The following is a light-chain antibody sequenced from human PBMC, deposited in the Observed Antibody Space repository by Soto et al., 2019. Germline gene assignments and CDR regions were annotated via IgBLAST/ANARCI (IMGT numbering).Light chain of an antibody. Sequence: DIVMTQAPDSLAVSLGEGATINCKSSQSVLYSSDNKNFLAWYQQKPGQPPKLLIYWASTRESGVPDRFSGSGSGTDFTLTISSLQAEDVAVYYCQQYYNAPLTFGGGTKVDIK. CDR1: QSVLYSSDNKNF. CDR2: WAS. J-gene: IGKJ4*01. CDR3: QQYYNAPLT. V-gene: IGKV4-1*01.